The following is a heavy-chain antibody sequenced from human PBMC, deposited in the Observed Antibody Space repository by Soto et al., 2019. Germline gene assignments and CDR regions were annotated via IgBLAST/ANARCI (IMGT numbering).Heavy chain of an antibody. CDR3: ARDYYGSGSYDGNYYYYGMDV. V-gene: IGHV1-69*13. CDR2: IIPIFGTA. CDR1: GGTFSSYA. Sequence: GASVKVSCKASGGTFSSYAISWVRQAPGQGLEWVGGIIPIFGTANYAQKFQGRVTITADESTSTAYMELSSLRSEDTAVYYCARDYYGSGSYDGNYYYYGMDVWGQGTTVTVSS. J-gene: IGHJ6*02. D-gene: IGHD3-10*01.